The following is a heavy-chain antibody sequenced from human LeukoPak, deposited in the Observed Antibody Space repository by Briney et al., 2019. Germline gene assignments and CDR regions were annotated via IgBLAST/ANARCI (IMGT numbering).Heavy chain of an antibody. J-gene: IGHJ4*02. D-gene: IGHD5-18*01. CDR3: ARAGLRGYSYGSDY. CDR2: ISSSGSTI. Sequence: PGGSLRLSCAASGFTLSSYSMNWVRQAPGKGLEWVSYISSSGSTIYYADSVKGRFTISRDNAKNSLYLQMNSLRAEDTAVYYCARAGLRGYSYGSDYWGQGTLVTVSS. V-gene: IGHV3-48*04. CDR1: GFTLSSYS.